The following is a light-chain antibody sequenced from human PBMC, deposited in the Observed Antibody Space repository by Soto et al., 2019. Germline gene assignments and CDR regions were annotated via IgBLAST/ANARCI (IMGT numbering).Light chain of an antibody. J-gene: IGKJ4*01. CDR3: QQRSNWPLT. V-gene: IGKV3-11*01. Sequence: EIVLTQSPGTLSLSPGERATLSCRASQSVNSYLAWYQQKPGQAPRLLIYDASNRATGIPARFSGSGSGADFTLTISSLEPEDFAVYFCQQRSNWPLTFGGGTKVESK. CDR2: DAS. CDR1: QSVNSY.